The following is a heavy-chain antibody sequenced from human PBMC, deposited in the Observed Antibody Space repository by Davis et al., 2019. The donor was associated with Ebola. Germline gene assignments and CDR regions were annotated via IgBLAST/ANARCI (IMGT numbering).Heavy chain of an antibody. J-gene: IGHJ6*02. CDR1: GFTFSSYW. Sequence: GESLKISCAASGFTFSSYWMSWVRQAPGKGLEWVANIKQDGSEKYYVDSVKGRFTISRDNAKNSLYLQMNSLRAEDTAVYYCARGPSGIFRSSTSAPLPYYYYGMDVWGQGTTVTVSS. CDR2: IKQDGSEK. D-gene: IGHD2-2*01. V-gene: IGHV3-7*03. CDR3: ARGPSGIFRSSTSAPLPYYYYGMDV.